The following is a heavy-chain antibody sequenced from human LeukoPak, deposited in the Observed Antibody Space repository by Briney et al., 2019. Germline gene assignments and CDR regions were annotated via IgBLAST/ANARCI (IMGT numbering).Heavy chain of an antibody. J-gene: IGHJ3*02. CDR1: GYSLTDNY. D-gene: IGHD3-22*01. CDR2: INPNSGGA. CDR3: ARETYYDRGNAFHI. Sequence: ASVKVSGKASGYSLTDNYMHWVRQAPGQGLEWMGWINPNSGGADYAQKFQGRVTMTRDTSITTAYMELSSLRSDDTAVYYCARETYYDRGNAFHIWGQGTMVTVSS. V-gene: IGHV1-2*02.